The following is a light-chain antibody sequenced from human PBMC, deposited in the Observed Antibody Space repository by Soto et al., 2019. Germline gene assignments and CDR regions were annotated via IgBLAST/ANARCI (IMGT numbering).Light chain of an antibody. Sequence: EIVLTQSPGTLSLSPGERATLSCRASQSVSNTYLAWYQHKPGQAPNVLIYRASTRATGIPDRFSGSGSGTDFTLTISRLEAEDFAVYYCQQYGSSPLTFGGGTKVDIK. CDR3: QQYGSSPLT. CDR1: QSVSNTY. J-gene: IGKJ4*01. CDR2: RAS. V-gene: IGKV3-20*01.